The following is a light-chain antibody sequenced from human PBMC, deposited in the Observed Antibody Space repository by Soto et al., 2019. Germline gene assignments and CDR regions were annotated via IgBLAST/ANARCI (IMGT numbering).Light chain of an antibody. V-gene: IGKV3-15*01. CDR3: QQYNNWPPRYT. CDR2: GAS. CDR1: QSVSSN. Sequence: EIVMTQSPATLSVSPGERATLSCRASQSVSSNLAWYQQKPGQAPRLLIYGASARSTGSPARFSGSGSGTEFTLTFSSLQSEDFAVYYCQQYNNWPPRYTFGQGTKLEIK. J-gene: IGKJ2*01.